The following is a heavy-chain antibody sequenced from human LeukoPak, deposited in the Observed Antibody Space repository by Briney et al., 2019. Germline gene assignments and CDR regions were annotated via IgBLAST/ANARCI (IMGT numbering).Heavy chain of an antibody. V-gene: IGHV3-23*01. Sequence: GGSLRLSCAASGFTFSSYAMSWVRQAPGKGLKWVSTINDNGDGTYYADSVKGRFTISRGNSYNTVSLQMNSLRDEDTGVYYCAKGLRTGVGPYKGYHYYMDVWGKGATVTVSS. CDR3: AKGLRTGVGPYKGYHYYMDV. J-gene: IGHJ6*03. D-gene: IGHD3-10*01. CDR1: GFTFSSYA. CDR2: INDNGDGT.